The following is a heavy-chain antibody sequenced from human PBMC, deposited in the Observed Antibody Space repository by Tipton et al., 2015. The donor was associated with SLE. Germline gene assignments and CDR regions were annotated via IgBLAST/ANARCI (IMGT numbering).Heavy chain of an antibody. V-gene: IGHV3-9*03. CDR2: ISWNSGSI. D-gene: IGHD3-16*01. CDR3: ATRGGNNAFDI. J-gene: IGHJ3*02. CDR1: GFTFDDYA. Sequence: ALRLSCAASGFTFDDYAMHWVRQAPGKGLEWVSGISWNSGSIGYADSVKGRFTISRDNAKNSLYLQMNSLRAEDMALYYCATRGGNNAFDIWGQGTMVTVSS.